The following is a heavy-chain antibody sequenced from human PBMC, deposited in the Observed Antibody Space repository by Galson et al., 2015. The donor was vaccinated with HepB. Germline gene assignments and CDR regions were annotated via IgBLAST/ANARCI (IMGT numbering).Heavy chain of an antibody. CDR1: GDSMNVYY. Sequence: ETLSLTCTVSGDSMNVYYYTWIRQSPGKGLEWIGYIHHSGGPNYNPSLKSRVTMSLDTSKNQFSLKLSSVTAADAAVYYCARHKRSYDTWTGHNRYYYYGMDVWGQGTTVTVSS. CDR2: IHHSGGP. V-gene: IGHV4-59*01. D-gene: IGHD3-9*01. J-gene: IGHJ6*02. CDR3: ARHKRSYDTWTGHNRYYYYGMDV.